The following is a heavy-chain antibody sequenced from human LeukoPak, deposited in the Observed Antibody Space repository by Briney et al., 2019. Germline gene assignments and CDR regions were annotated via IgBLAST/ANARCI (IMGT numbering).Heavy chain of an antibody. Sequence: GGSLRLSCAASGFTFSNYWMSWVRQAPGKGLEWVANIKQDGSENYYVDSVKGRFTISRDNAKNSLYLQMNSLRAEDTAVYYCARDCETYCRSDPPDYWGQGTLVTVSS. V-gene: IGHV3-7*01. J-gene: IGHJ4*02. CDR3: ARDCETYCRSDPPDY. CDR2: IKQDGSEN. D-gene: IGHD2-21*01. CDR1: GFTFSNYW.